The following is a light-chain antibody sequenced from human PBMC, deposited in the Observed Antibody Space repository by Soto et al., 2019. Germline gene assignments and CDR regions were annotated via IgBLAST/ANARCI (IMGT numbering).Light chain of an antibody. V-gene: IGKV1-5*03. Sequence: DTQMTQSPSTLSASVGDRVTITCRASQSISSWLAWYQQKPGKAPSVLIYKASRLENAVPSRFSGSGSGTEFTLTISSLQPDDSATYYCQQYNSYSPTFGQGTKVEVK. CDR3: QQYNSYSPT. CDR2: KAS. CDR1: QSISSW. J-gene: IGKJ1*01.